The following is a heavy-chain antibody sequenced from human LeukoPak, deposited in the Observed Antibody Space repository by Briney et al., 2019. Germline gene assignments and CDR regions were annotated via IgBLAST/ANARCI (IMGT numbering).Heavy chain of an antibody. CDR1: GFAYSSYA. CDR2: ITDSGGAT. Sequence: GGSLRLSCAASGFAYSSYAMSWVRQAPGKGLEWVSGITDSGGATDYADSVKGRFTISRDNSKNTLYLQMNSLRVEDTAVYYCAKGKGCGGDCYAYFDHWGQGTLVTVSS. J-gene: IGHJ4*02. D-gene: IGHD2-21*02. CDR3: AKGKGCGGDCYAYFDH. V-gene: IGHV3-23*01.